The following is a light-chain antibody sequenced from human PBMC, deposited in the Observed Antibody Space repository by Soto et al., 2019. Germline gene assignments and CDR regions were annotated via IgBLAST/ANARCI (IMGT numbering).Light chain of an antibody. CDR2: DVS. CDR3: SSDTSSSTSPYV. V-gene: IGLV2-14*01. Sequence: QSALTQPASVSGSPGQSITISCTGTSSDVGGYNYVSWYQQHPGKAPKLMIYDVSNRPSGVSNRFSGSKSGNTASLTISGLQAEDEADYYCSSDTSSSTSPYVFGAGTKLTVL. CDR1: SSDVGGYNY. J-gene: IGLJ1*01.